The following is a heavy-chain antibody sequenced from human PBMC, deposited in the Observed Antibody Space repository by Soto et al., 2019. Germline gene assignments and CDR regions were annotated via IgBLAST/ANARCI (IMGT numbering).Heavy chain of an antibody. CDR3: ARGGSAVVVTDGPDY. CDR1: GYTFTSYY. J-gene: IGHJ4*02. V-gene: IGHV1-46*01. Sequence: QVQLVQSGAEVKKPGASVKVSCKASGYTFTSYYMHWVRQAPGQGLEWMGIINPSGGRTNYAQKVRGRVTMTRDTSTSTVYMELVSLRSEDTAVYYCARGGSAVVVTDGPDYWGQGTLVTVSS. D-gene: IGHD2-21*02. CDR2: INPSGGRT.